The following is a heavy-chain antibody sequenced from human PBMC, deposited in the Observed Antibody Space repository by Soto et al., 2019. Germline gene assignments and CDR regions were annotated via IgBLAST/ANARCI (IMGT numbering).Heavy chain of an antibody. D-gene: IGHD6-25*01. CDR2: IKSKGEGETT. CDR1: GFTFGTAW. V-gene: IGHV3-15*01. J-gene: IGHJ4*02. CDR3: ATDLPSAGGREVHY. Sequence: PEGSLSLSCAASGFTFGTAWMIWVRQAPGKGLEWVGHIKSKGEGETTNYAAPVKGRFSISRDDSTNTQSLQMNNLKSDDTAVYYCATDLPSAGGREVHYSGQGTMVPV.